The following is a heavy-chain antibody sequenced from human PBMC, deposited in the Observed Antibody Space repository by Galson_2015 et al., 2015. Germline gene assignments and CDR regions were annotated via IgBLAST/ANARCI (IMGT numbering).Heavy chain of an antibody. CDR2: ISYDGSNK. J-gene: IGHJ3*02. V-gene: IGHV3-30*03. CDR1: GFTFSSYG. CDR3: ASLDYYDSSGLPPVLGAADAFEI. D-gene: IGHD3-22*01. Sequence: SLRLSCAASGFTFSSYGMHWVRQAPGKGLEWVAVISYDGSNKYYADSVKGRFTISRDNSKNTLYLQMNSLRAEDTAVYYCASLDYYDSSGLPPVLGAADAFEIWGQGTMVTVSS.